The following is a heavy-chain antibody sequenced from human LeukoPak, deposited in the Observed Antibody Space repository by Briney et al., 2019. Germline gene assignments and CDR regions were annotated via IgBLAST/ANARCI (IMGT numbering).Heavy chain of an antibody. Sequence: SETLSLTCAVSGGSLNSNDWWSWVRQPPGKGLEWIGEIYHSGSANYNPSLKSRVTISVDKSKNQFSLKLSSVTAADAAVYYCANKRNTAPYYFDYWGQGTLVTVSS. CDR3: ANKRNTAPYYFDY. V-gene: IGHV4-4*02. J-gene: IGHJ4*02. CDR2: IYHSGSA. D-gene: IGHD5-18*01. CDR1: GGSLNSNDW.